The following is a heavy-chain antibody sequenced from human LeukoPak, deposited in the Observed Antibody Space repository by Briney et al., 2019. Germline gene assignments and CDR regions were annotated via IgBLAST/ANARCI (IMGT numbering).Heavy chain of an antibody. J-gene: IGHJ4*02. CDR3: VQGTRRGAITMVRGVIGKSYYFDS. D-gene: IGHD3-10*01. CDR1: GFTVSSNS. V-gene: IGHV3-66*03. Sequence: GGSLRLSCTVSGFTVSSNSMSWVRQAPGKGLEWVSFIYSDNTHYSDSVKGRFTISRDNSKNTLYLQMNSLRAADTALYYCVQGTRRGAITMVRGVIGKSYYFDSWGQGTLVTVSS. CDR2: IYSDNT.